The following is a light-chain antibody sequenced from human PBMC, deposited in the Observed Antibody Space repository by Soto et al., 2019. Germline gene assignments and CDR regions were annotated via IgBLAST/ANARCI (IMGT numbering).Light chain of an antibody. CDR2: FGS. J-gene: IGKJ1*01. V-gene: IGKV2-28*01. CDR3: MQALQTPPT. Sequence: DIVMTQSPLSLPVTPGEPASLSCRSSQSLLHTNGYNYLDWYLQKPGQSPQLLIYFGSNRVSGVPDRFSGSGSGTDFTLKISRVEAEDVGVYYCMQALQTPPTFGQGPKVDIK. CDR1: QSLLHTNGYNY.